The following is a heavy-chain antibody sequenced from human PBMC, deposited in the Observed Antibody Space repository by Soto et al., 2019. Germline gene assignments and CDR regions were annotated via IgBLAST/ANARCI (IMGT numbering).Heavy chain of an antibody. CDR3: AKDNDLDRDGPFDY. D-gene: IGHD2-2*03. CDR1: GFSFDDYG. Sequence: EVQLVESGGGSVQPGWSLRLSCAASGFSFDDYGMHWVRQGPGKGLEWVSGISWNSGDIYYADSVKGRFTIYRDNAKRSLYLQMNSLRTEDTALYYCAKDNDLDRDGPFDYWGQGILVTVSS. CDR2: ISWNSGDI. V-gene: IGHV3-9*01. J-gene: IGHJ4*02.